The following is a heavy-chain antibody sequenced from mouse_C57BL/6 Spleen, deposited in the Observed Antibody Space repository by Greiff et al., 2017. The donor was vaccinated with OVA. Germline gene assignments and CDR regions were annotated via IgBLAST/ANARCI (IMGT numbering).Heavy chain of an antibody. J-gene: IGHJ1*03. D-gene: IGHD1-1*01. Sequence: VQRVESGAELARPGASVKLSCKASGYTFTSYGISWVKQRTGQGLEWIGEIYPRSGNTYYNEKFKGKATLTADKSSSTAYMELRSLTSEDSAVYFCAYYYGSSLDWYFDVWGTGTTVTVSS. CDR1: GYTFTSYG. CDR3: AYYYGSSLDWYFDV. V-gene: IGHV1-81*01. CDR2: IYPRSGNT.